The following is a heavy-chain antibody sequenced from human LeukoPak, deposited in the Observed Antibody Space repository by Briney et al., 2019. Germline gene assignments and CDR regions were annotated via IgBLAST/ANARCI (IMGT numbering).Heavy chain of an antibody. D-gene: IGHD3-3*01. V-gene: IGHV4-30-2*01. CDR3: ARVSSGYYLPSAHFDY. CDR1: GGSISSGGYS. CDR2: IYHSGST. Sequence: SETLSLTCAVSGGSISSGGYSWSWIRQPPGKGLEWIGYIYHSGSTYYNPSLKSRVTISVDRSKNQFSLKLSSVTAADTAVYYCARVSSGYYLPSAHFDYWGQGTLVTVSS. J-gene: IGHJ4*02.